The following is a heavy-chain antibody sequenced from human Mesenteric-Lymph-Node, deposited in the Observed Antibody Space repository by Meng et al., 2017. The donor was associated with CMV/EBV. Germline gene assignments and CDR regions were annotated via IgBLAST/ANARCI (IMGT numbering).Heavy chain of an antibody. CDR1: GGTFSSYA. CDR2: IIPIFGTA. J-gene: IGHJ6*02. V-gene: IGHV1-69*05. CDR3: ASAGYDFYGMDV. Sequence: SVKVSCKASGGTFSSYAISWVRQAPGQGLEWMGGIIPIFGTANYAQKFQGRVTITTDESTSTAYMELSSLRSEDTAVYYCASAGYDFYGMDVWGQGTTVTVSS. D-gene: IGHD3-3*01.